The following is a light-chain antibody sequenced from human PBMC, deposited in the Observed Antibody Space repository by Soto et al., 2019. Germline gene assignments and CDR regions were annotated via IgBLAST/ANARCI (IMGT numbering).Light chain of an antibody. Sequence: DIQMTQSPSTLSASVGDRVTITCRASQSISSWLAWYQQKPGKAPKLLIYKASNLESGVPSRFSGSGSGTEFTLTISSLQPDDFATYYCQQYDSYWTFGQGTNVEIK. V-gene: IGKV1-5*03. CDR2: KAS. CDR1: QSISSW. CDR3: QQYDSYWT. J-gene: IGKJ1*01.